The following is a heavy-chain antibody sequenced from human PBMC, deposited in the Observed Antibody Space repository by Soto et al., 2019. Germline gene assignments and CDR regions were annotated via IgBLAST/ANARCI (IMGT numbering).Heavy chain of an antibody. V-gene: IGHV1-18*01. CDR3: ASDSHPADY. Sequence: QVQLVQSGAEVKKPGASVKVSCKASGYTFTSYAISWVRQAPGQGLEWMGWISAYNGNTNYAQKLQGRVTMTTDTSTSKADMELSSLSSDDTAVYYCASDSHPADYWGQGTLVTVSS. CDR1: GYTFTSYA. CDR2: ISAYNGNT. J-gene: IGHJ4*02.